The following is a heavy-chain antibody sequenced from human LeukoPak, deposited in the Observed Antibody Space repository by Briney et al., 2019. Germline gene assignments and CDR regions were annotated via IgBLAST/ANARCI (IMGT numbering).Heavy chain of an antibody. Sequence: PGGSLRLSCAASGFTFSNYWISWVRQAPEKGLEWVANIKQDGSAKYYVDSVKGRFTISRDNAKNSLYLQMNSLRAEDTAVYYCAREGSTYDFWSGYYPDGMDVWGQGTTVTVSS. CDR3: AREGSTYDFWSGYYPDGMDV. D-gene: IGHD3-3*01. V-gene: IGHV3-7*01. CDR1: GFTFSNYW. J-gene: IGHJ6*02. CDR2: IKQDGSAK.